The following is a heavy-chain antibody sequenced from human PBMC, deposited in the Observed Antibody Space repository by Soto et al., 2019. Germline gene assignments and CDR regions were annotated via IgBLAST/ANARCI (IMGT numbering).Heavy chain of an antibody. CDR2: IIPIFGTA. J-gene: IGHJ3*02. D-gene: IGHD2-15*01. CDR1: GGTFISYA. V-gene: IGHV1-69*01. CDR3: ARSRLYCSGGSCYWAHDAFDI. Sequence: SVKVSCKASGGTFISYAIIWVRQSPGQGLEWMGGIIPIFGTANYAQKFQGRVTITADESTSTAYMELSSLRSEDTAVYYCARSRLYCSGGSCYWAHDAFDIWGQGTMVTVSS.